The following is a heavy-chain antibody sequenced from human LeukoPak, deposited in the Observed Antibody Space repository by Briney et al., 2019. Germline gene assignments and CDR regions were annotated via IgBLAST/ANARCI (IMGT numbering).Heavy chain of an antibody. J-gene: IGHJ4*02. CDR2: IYYSGNT. CDR3: ARRGCSSTSCYGEYYFDY. D-gene: IGHD2-2*01. V-gene: IGHV4-59*12. CDR1: GGSISSYY. Sequence: SETLSLTCTVSGGSISSYYWSWIRQPPGKGLEWIGYIYYSGNTNYNPSLKRRVTISVDTSKNQFSLKLSSVTAADTAVYYCARRGCSSTSCYGEYYFDYWGQGTLVTVSS.